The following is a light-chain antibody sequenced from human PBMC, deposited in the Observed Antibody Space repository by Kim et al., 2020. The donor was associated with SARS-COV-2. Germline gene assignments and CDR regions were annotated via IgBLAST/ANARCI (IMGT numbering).Light chain of an antibody. CDR2: GAS. Sequence: SSPGHRATLSCRASHSVSSSYLAWYQQKPGQAPRLLIYGASSRATGIPDRFSGSGSRTDFTLTISRLEPEDVAVYYCQQYGSSPLTFGGGTKVEI. CDR1: HSVSSSY. V-gene: IGKV3-20*01. CDR3: QQYGSSPLT. J-gene: IGKJ4*01.